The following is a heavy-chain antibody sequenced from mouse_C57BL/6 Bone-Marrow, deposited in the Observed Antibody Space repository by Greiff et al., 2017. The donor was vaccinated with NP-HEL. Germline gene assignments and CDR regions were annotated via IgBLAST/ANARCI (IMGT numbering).Heavy chain of an antibody. V-gene: IGHV1-42*01. J-gene: IGHJ2*01. Sequence: VQLQQSGPELVKPGASVKLSCTASGYSFTGYYMNWVKQSPEKSLEWIGELNPSTGGTTYNQKFKAKATLTVDKSSSTAYMQLKSLTSEDSAVYYCARTDFDYWGQGTTLTVSS. CDR1: GYSFTGYY. CDR3: ARTDFDY. CDR2: LNPSTGGT.